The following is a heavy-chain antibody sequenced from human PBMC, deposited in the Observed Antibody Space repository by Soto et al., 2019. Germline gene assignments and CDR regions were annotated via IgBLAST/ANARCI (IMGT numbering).Heavy chain of an antibody. Sequence: SETLSLTCTVSGGSISRGGYYWSWIRQHPGKGLEWIGYIYYSGSTYYNPSLKSRVTISVDTSKNQFSLKLSSVTAADTAVYYCARVGYDFWSGDHPPRLYYFDYWGQGTLVTVSS. J-gene: IGHJ4*02. D-gene: IGHD3-3*01. CDR3: ARVGYDFWSGDHPPRLYYFDY. V-gene: IGHV4-31*03. CDR2: IYYSGST. CDR1: GGSISRGGYY.